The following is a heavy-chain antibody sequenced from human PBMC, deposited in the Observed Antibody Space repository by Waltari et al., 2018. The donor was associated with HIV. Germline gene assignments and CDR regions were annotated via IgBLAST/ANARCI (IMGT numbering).Heavy chain of an antibody. CDR1: GFTFSSYW. Sequence: EVKLVESGGRLVQPRGSLRLSCVASGFTFSSYWMHWVRQAPGKGLVWISCVSSDGNSTVYADSVKGRFTISRDNAKNTLFLQMNSLRVEDTAVYFCARSLYYDFWSAYPPDYWGQGTRVTVSS. J-gene: IGHJ4*02. V-gene: IGHV3-74*03. CDR2: VSSDGNST. CDR3: ARSLYYDFWSAYPPDY. D-gene: IGHD3-3*01.